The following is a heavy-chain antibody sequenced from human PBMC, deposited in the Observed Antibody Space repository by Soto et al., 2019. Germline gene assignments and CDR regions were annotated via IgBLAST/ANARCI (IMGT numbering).Heavy chain of an antibody. CDR1: GGSVSSHY. Sequence: QVQLQESGPGLVNPSETLSLTCSVSGGSVSSHYWSWVRQPAGKGLEWIGRICISGNTKYNPSFKSRVTMSVDTSKNQVSLRLSSVTAADTAVYYCARELKPYNSGWYFTLSWGQGTLVTVSS. D-gene: IGHD6-19*01. CDR2: ICISGNT. J-gene: IGHJ5*02. CDR3: ARELKPYNSGWYFTLS. V-gene: IGHV4-4*07.